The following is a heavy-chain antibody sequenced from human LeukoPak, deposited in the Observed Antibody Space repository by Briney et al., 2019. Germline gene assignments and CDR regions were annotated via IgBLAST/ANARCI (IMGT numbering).Heavy chain of an antibody. D-gene: IGHD2-21*01. CDR3: ARDLPYCGGDCPPDY. CDR1: GGSISSYY. CDR2: IYYSGST. Sequence: PSETLSLTCTVSGGSISSYYWSWIRQPPGKGLEGIGYIYYSGSTNYNPSLKSRVTISVDTSKNRFSLKLSSVTAADTAVYYCARDLPYCGGDCPPDYWGQGTLVTVS. J-gene: IGHJ4*02. V-gene: IGHV4-59*01.